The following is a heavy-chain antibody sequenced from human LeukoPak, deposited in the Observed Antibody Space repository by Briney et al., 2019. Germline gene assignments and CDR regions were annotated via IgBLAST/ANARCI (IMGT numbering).Heavy chain of an antibody. J-gene: IGHJ4*02. CDR3: AKDRGWQYEDYETVAVEH. Sequence: GGSLRLSCAASGFTFSSYWMSWVRQAPGKGLEWVANIKQDGSEKYYVDSVKGRFTISRDNAKNSLYLQMNSLRAEDTAVYYCAKDRGWQYEDYETVAVEHWGQGTLVTVSS. CDR1: GFTFSSYW. CDR2: IKQDGSEK. D-gene: IGHD4-17*01. V-gene: IGHV3-7*03.